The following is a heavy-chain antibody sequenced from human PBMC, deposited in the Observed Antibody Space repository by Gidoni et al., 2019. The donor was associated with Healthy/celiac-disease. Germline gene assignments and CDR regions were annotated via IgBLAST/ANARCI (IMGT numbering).Heavy chain of an antibody. J-gene: IGHJ4*02. CDR1: GFPLSSYS. CDR2: ISSSSSTI. D-gene: IGHD1-26*01. CDR3: ASSYSGSYGRGFDY. V-gene: IGHV3-48*02. Sequence: EVQLVESGGGLVQPGGSLRLSCAASGFPLSSYSMNWVRQAPGKGLEWVSYISSSSSTIYYADSVKGRFTISRDNAKNSLYLQMNSLRDEDTAVYYCASSYSGSYGRGFDYWGQGTLVTVSS.